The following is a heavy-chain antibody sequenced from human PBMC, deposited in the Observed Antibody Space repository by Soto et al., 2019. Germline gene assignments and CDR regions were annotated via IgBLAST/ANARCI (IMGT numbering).Heavy chain of an antibody. D-gene: IGHD1-7*01. J-gene: IGHJ4*02. CDR1: GGTFLSSS. V-gene: IGHV1-69*08. CDR3: ARDGGITGTTEGYFDY. CDR2: ITPFLGTP. Sequence: QVQLVQSGAEVKKPGSSVKVSCKASGGTFLSSSFSWVRQAPGQRLEWMGRITPFLGTPNYAQQFHGRVTIIADKSTSTVYMELTSLSSEDTAVYYCARDGGITGTTEGYFDYWGQGTLVIVSS.